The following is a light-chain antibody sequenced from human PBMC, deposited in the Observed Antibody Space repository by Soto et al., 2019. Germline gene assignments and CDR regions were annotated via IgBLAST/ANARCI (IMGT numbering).Light chain of an antibody. V-gene: IGKV1-5*01. Sequence: DIRLTQSPSTLSASVADRVTITCRASQSITARLAWYQQKPGKAPKLLIYDASILERGVPPRFSGSGSGTEYTLTISTLQPDDFATYYCQQYNTFSLTFDGGTKVDIK. CDR1: QSITAR. CDR3: QQYNTFSLT. CDR2: DAS. J-gene: IGKJ4*01.